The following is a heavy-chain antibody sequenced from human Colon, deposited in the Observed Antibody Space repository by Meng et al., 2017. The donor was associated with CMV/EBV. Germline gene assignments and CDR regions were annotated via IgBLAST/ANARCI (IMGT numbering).Heavy chain of an antibody. D-gene: IGHD3-9*01. J-gene: IGHJ5*02. V-gene: IGHV3-23*01. CDR1: GFTFSSSV. Sequence: ASGFTFSSSVVTWVRQGPGKGLEWVSSIATTGLTYYTDSAQGRFAISRDNSRSTVYLQMDSLRVEDTAVYYCAKSTPDHFDWFFGPWGQGTLVTVSS. CDR3: AKSTPDHFDWFFGP. CDR2: IATTGLT.